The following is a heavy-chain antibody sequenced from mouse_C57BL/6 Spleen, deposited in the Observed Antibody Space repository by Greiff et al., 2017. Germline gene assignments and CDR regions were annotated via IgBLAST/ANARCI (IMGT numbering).Heavy chain of an antibody. V-gene: IGHV1-26*01. CDR1: GYTFTDYY. J-gene: IGHJ2*01. Sequence: VQLQQSGPELVKPGASVKISCKASGYTFTDYYMNWVKQSHGKSLEWIGEINPNNGGTSYNQKFKGKATLTVDKSSSTAYMELRRLTSEDSAVNYCARSASGTRDYWGQGTTLTVSS. CDR2: INPNNGGT. D-gene: IGHD3-1*01. CDR3: ARSASGTRDY.